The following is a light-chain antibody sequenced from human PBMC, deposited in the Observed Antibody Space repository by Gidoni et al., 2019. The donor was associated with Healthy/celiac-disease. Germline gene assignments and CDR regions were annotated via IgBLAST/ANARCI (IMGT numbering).Light chain of an antibody. V-gene: IGKV3-11*01. CDR2: DAS. Sequence: EIVLTQSPATLSLSPGERATLSCRASQSVSSYLAWYQQKPGQAPRLLIYDASNRATGIPARFSGSGSGTDFTLTISSLETEDFAVYYCQQRSNWPSYTFGQXTKLEIK. CDR1: QSVSSY. J-gene: IGKJ2*01. CDR3: QQRSNWPSYT.